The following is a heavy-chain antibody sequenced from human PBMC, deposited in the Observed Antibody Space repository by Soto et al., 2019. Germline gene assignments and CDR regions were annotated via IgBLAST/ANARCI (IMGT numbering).Heavy chain of an antibody. CDR2: INPSGGHT. D-gene: IGHD2-21*02. V-gene: IGHV1-46*03. J-gene: IGHJ4*02. CDR3: ARGGHVVVVTAAFDY. CDR1: GNTCSNYY. Sequence: QVQLVQSGAEVKKPGASVKVSCKASGNTCSNYYIHWVRQAPGQGLEWMGTINPSGGHTTYAQKFLGRVTMTRDTSTSTLYMELTSLRSEDTAVYYCARGGHVVVVTAAFDYWGQGTLVTVSS.